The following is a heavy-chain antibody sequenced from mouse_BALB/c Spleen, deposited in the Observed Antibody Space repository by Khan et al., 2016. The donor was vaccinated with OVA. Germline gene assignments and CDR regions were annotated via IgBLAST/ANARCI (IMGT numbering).Heavy chain of an antibody. CDR1: GYTFTSYT. CDR3: VRDGAYHRNDGWFAY. Sequence: QMQLEESGAELARPGASVKMSCKASGYTFTSYTIHWIKLRPGQGLEWIGYINPSNGYTNYNQKFKDKATLTADKSSNTAYMELSSLTSDDSALYNCVRDGAYHRNDGWFAYWGQGTLVTVSA. CDR2: INPSNGYT. V-gene: IGHV1-4*01. D-gene: IGHD2-14*01. J-gene: IGHJ3*01.